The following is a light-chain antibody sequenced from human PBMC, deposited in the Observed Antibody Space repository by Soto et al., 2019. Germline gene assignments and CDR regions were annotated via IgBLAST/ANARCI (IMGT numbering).Light chain of an antibody. V-gene: IGKV4-1*01. Sequence: DIVMTQSPDSLTVSLGERATINCKSSQSLLYSSNNKTYLAWYQRRPGQSPKMLIFWASARESGFPDRFAGSGSETDFTLTISSLQAEDAALYYCQQYYSDFFTFGQGTRLEIK. CDR3: QQYYSDFFT. CDR1: QSLLYSSNNKTY. CDR2: WAS. J-gene: IGKJ2*01.